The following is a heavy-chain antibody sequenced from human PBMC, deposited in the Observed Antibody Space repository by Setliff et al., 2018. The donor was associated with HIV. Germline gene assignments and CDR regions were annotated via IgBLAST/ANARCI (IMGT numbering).Heavy chain of an antibody. Sequence: SETLSLTCFVSGVSISGHFWGWIRQPPGKGLEWIGYIYTSGTTEYNPSLDCRVTISVDTSRDQFFLNLRSVTAADTALYFCARLIHTGLLYFDYWGLGMLVTVSS. V-gene: IGHV4-4*09. J-gene: IGHJ4*02. CDR2: IYTSGTT. CDR3: ARLIHTGLLYFDY. CDR1: GVSISGHF. D-gene: IGHD2-8*02.